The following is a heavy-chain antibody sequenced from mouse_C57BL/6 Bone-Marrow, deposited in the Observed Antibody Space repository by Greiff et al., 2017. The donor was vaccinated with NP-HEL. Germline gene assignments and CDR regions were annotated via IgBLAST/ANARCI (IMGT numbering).Heavy chain of an antibody. J-gene: IGHJ2*01. V-gene: IGHV1-87*01. CDR2: GQGLSFLK. Sequence: SLLPWVPKLPGQGLSFLKEIYPGNGDTSYNQKFKGKATLTADKSSSTAYMQLSSLTSEDSAVYYCALLRSNYFDYWGQGTTLTVSS. CDR3: SEDSAVYYCALLRSNYFDY. D-gene: IGHD1-1*01.